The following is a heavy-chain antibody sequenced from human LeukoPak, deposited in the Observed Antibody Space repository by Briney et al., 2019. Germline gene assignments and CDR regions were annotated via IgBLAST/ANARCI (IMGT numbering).Heavy chain of an antibody. D-gene: IGHD3-22*01. CDR1: GFTFSSYA. J-gene: IGHJ3*02. CDR3: AKPTITMIVVATDAFDI. CDR2: ISGSGGST. V-gene: IGHV3-23*01. Sequence: PGGSLRLSCAASGFTFSSYAMSWVRQAPGKGLEWVSAISGSGGSTYYADSVKGRFTISRDNSKNTLYLQMNSLRAEDTAVYYCAKPTITMIVVATDAFDIWGQGTMVTVSS.